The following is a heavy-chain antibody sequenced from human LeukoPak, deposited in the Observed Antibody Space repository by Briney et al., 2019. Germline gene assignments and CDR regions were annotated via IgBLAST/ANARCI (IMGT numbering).Heavy chain of an antibody. CDR3: AKDQGYSSGRYDRVFDY. Sequence: GGSLRLSCAASGFTFSSYGMHWVRQAPGKGLEWVAFIRYDGSNKYYADSVKGRFTISRDNSKNTLYLQMNSLRAEDTAVYYCAKDQGYSSGRYDRVFDYWGQGTLVTVSS. CDR2: IRYDGSNK. CDR1: GFTFSSYG. V-gene: IGHV3-30*02. J-gene: IGHJ4*02. D-gene: IGHD6-19*01.